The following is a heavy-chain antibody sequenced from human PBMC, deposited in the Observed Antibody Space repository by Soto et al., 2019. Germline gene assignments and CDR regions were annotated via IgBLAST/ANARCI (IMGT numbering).Heavy chain of an antibody. CDR3: ARAPLGGWYYFDY. D-gene: IGHD6-19*01. J-gene: IGHJ4*02. V-gene: IGHV3-30-3*01. Sequence: GGSLRLSCAASGFTFSSYAMHWVRQAPGKGLEWVAVISYDGSNKYYADSVKGRFTISRDNSKNTLYLQMNSLRAEDTAVYYCARAPLGGWYYFDYWGQGTLVT. CDR2: ISYDGSNK. CDR1: GFTFSSYA.